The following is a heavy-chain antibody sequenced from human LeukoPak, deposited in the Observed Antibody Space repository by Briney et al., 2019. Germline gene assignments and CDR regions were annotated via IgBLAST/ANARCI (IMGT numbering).Heavy chain of an antibody. CDR3: ASGGQWLVPEACYYYYGMDV. CDR2: INHSGST. CDR1: GGSFSGYY. D-gene: IGHD6-19*01. V-gene: IGHV4-34*01. Sequence: PSETLSLTCAVYGGSFSGYYWSWIRQPPGKGLEWIGEINHSGSTNYNPSLKSRVTISVDTSKNQFSLKLSSVTAADTAVYYCASGGQWLVPEACYYYYGMDVWGQGTTVTVSS. J-gene: IGHJ6*02.